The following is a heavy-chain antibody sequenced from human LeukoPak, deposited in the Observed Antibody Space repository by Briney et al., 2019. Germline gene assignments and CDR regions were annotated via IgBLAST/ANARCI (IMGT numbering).Heavy chain of an antibody. CDR1: GYTLTELS. V-gene: IGHV1-24*01. J-gene: IGHJ6*03. Sequence: ASVRVSSMVSGYTLTELSMHWVRQALGKGGEWMGGFDPEDGETIYAQKFQGRVSMTEDTSTDTAYMELSSLRSEDTAVYYCAAGHYYYYYMDVWGKGTTVTVSS. CDR2: FDPEDGET. CDR3: AAGHYYYYYMDV.